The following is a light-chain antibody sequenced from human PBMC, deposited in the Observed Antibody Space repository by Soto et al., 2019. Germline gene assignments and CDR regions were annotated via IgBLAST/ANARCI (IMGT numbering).Light chain of an antibody. Sequence: QSALTQPASLSGSPGQSINISCTGSSNDIGSYNYVSWYQQHPGKAPKLIIFDVSNRPSGVSNRFSGSRSGNTASLTISQLQTEDEAVYFSHSYQLIGGGTKLTVL. V-gene: IGLV2-14*03. CDR1: SNDIGSYNY. CDR2: DVS. CDR3: HSYQL. J-gene: IGLJ2*01.